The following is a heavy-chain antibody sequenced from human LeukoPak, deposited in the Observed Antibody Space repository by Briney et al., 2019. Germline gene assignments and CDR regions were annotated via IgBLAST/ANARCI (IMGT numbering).Heavy chain of an antibody. CDR1: GFTFSSYS. Sequence: GGSLRLSCAASGFTFSSYSMNWVRQAPGKGLEWVAVISYDGSNKYYADSVKGRFTISRDNSKNTLYLQMNSLRAEDTAVYYCARVEGEWDYFDYWGQGTLVTVSS. J-gene: IGHJ4*02. CDR3: ARVEGEWDYFDY. D-gene: IGHD3-10*01. CDR2: ISYDGSNK. V-gene: IGHV3-30*03.